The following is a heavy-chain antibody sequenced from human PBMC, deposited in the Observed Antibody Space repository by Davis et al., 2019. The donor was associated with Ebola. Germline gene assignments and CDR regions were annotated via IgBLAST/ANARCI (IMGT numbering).Heavy chain of an antibody. CDR2: INAGNGNT. V-gene: IGHV1-3*01. J-gene: IGHJ6*02. D-gene: IGHD2-2*02. Sequence: ASVKVSCKASGYIFTSYAMHWVRQAPGQRLEWMGWINAGNGNTQYSQKFQGRVTITRDTSASTAYMDLSSRRSEDTAVYYCARDSIVVVPAAIIIPGYGMDVWGQGTTVTVSS. CDR1: GYIFTSYA. CDR3: ARDSIVVVPAAIIIPGYGMDV.